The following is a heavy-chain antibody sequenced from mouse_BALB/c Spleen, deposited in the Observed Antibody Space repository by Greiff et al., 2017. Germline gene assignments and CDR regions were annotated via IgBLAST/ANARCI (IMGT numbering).Heavy chain of an antibody. CDR2: IYPGDGDT. Sequence: VQLQQSGPELVKPGASVKISCKASGYAYSSSWMNWVKQRPGQGLEWIGRIYPGDGDTNYNGKFKGKATLTADKSSSTAYMQLSSLTSVDSAVYFCARGATVYYAMDYWGHGTSVTVSS. D-gene: IGHD1-1*01. CDR3: ARGATVYYAMDY. CDR1: GYAYSSSW. J-gene: IGHJ4*01. V-gene: IGHV1-82*01.